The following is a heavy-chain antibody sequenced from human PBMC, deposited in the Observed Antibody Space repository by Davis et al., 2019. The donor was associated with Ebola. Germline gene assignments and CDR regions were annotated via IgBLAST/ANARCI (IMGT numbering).Heavy chain of an antibody. V-gene: IGHV3-33*06. J-gene: IGHJ4*02. CDR2: IWYDGSNK. CDR1: GFTFSSYG. D-gene: IGHD7-27*01. Sequence: GESLKISCAASGFTFSSYGMQWVRQAPGKGLEWVAVIWYDGSNKYYADSVKGRFTISRDNSKGTMYLQMNSLRGEDTAVYYCAKEENGGLFENWGQGTLVTVSS. CDR3: AKEENGGLFEN.